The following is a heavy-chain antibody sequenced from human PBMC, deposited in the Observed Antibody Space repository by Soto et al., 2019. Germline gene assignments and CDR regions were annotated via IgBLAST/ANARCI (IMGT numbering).Heavy chain of an antibody. J-gene: IGHJ4*02. Sequence: QVELVQFGAQVKKPGSAVKVSCKASGGTFNMYAMNWVRQAPGHGLEWMGGIIPIFDAPRYSEQFQGRVTITVDESTSTAYMELSSLRSDDTAIYYCTRAIGSGGVMGGFDYWGQGTLVTVSS. D-gene: IGHD3-16*01. CDR3: TRAIGSGGVMGGFDY. CDR2: IIPIFDAP. V-gene: IGHV1-69*01. CDR1: GGTFNMYA.